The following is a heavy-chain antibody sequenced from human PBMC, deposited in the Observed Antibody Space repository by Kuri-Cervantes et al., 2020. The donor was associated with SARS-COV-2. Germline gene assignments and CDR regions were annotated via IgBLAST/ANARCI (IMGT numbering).Heavy chain of an antibody. Sequence: GESLKISCAASGFTFSSYGMHWVRQAPGKGLEWVAVISYDGSNKYYADSVKGRFTISRDNSKNTLYLQMNSLRAEDTAVYYCARGYCTNGVCAQDYWGQGTLVTVSS. CDR2: ISYDGSNK. CDR3: ARGYCTNGVCAQDY. CDR1: GFTFSSYG. J-gene: IGHJ4*02. V-gene: IGHV3-30*03. D-gene: IGHD2-8*01.